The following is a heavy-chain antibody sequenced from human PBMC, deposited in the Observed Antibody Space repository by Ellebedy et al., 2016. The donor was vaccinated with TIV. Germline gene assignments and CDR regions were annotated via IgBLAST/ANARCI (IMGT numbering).Heavy chain of an antibody. V-gene: IGHV1-18*01. CDR3: ARDRYVFLEWLFPDY. Sequence: AASVKVSCKASGYTFTSYDISWVRQAPGQGLEWMGWISAYNGNTNYAQKLQGRVTMTTDTSTSTANMELRSLRSDDTAVYYCARDRYVFLEWLFPDYWGQGTLVTVSS. CDR2: ISAYNGNT. D-gene: IGHD3-3*01. J-gene: IGHJ4*02. CDR1: GYTFTSYD.